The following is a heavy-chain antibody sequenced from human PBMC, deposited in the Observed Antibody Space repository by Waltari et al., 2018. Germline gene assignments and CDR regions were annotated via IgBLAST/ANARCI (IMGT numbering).Heavy chain of an antibody. CDR1: GYTFTGYY. CDR2: NNPNSGGT. J-gene: IGHJ3*02. CDR3: ARGPVIAAGLDAFDI. V-gene: IGHV1-2*02. Sequence: QVQLVQSGAEVKKPGASVRVSCKASGYTFTGYYMHWVRQARGQGLEWMGWNNPNSGGTNYAQKFQGRDTMTRDTSISTAYMELSRLRADDTAVYYCARGPVIAAGLDAFDIWGQGTMVTVSS. D-gene: IGHD6-6*01.